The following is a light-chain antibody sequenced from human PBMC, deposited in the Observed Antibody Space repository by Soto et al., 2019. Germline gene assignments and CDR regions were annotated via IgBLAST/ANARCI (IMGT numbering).Light chain of an antibody. V-gene: IGKV3D-20*01. Sequence: EIVMTQAPATLSVSPWERATHSFGASQSVSILFAWYQQKPGQAPRLLIYDASSRATGVPDRFSGSGSGTDFTLTISRLEPEDFAVYYCQHCQPYGDSPPLTFGGGTKVDIK. CDR2: DAS. CDR3: QHCQPYGDSPPLT. J-gene: IGKJ4*01. CDR1: QSVSIL.